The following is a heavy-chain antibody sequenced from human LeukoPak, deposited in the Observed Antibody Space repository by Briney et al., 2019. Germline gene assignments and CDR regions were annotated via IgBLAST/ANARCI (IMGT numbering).Heavy chain of an antibody. Sequence: ASVKVSCKASGYTFTGYHMHWVRQAPGQGLEWMGRINPNSGDTNYAQKLQGRVTMTTDTSTSTAYMELRSLRSDDTAVYYCARDPHYYDSSGYPDYWGQGTLVTVSS. J-gene: IGHJ4*02. CDR2: INPNSGDT. D-gene: IGHD3-22*01. CDR3: ARDPHYYDSSGYPDY. CDR1: GYTFTGYH. V-gene: IGHV1-2*06.